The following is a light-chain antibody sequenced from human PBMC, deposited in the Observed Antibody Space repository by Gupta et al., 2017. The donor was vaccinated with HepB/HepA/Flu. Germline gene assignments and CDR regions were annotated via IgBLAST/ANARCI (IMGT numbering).Light chain of an antibody. CDR3: QQYYSTPPVT. J-gene: IGKJ2*01. CDR2: WAS. CDR1: QSVLYSSNNKNY. V-gene: IGKV4-1*01. Sequence: DIVMTQSPDSLAVSLGERAPINCKSSQSVLYSSNNKNYLAWYQQKPGQPPKLLIYWASTRESGVPDRFSGSGSGTDFTLTTSSLQAEDVAVYYCQQYYSTPPVTFGQGTKLEIK.